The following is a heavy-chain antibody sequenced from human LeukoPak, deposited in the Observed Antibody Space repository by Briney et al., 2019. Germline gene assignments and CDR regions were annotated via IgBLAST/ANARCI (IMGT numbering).Heavy chain of an antibody. CDR1: GYTFTSYY. D-gene: IGHD3-9*01. Sequence: GASVKVSCKASGYTFTSYYMHWVRQAPGQGLEWMGIINPSGGSTSYAQKFQGRVTMTRDTSTSTVYMELSSLRSEDPAVYYCARVKALRYFDWLLEYWGQGTLVTVSS. J-gene: IGHJ4*02. CDR2: INPSGGST. V-gene: IGHV1-46*01. CDR3: ARVKALRYFDWLLEY.